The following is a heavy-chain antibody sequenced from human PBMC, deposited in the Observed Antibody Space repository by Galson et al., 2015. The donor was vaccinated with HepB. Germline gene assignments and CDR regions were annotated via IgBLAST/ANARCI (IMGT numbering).Heavy chain of an antibody. Sequence: TLSLTCTVSGGSISSGSYYWSWIRQPAGKGLEWIGRIYTSGSTNYNPSLKSRVTISVDTSKNQFSLKLSSVTAADTAVYYCAREGVRFDYWGQGTLVTVSS. CDR3: AREGVRFDY. V-gene: IGHV4-61*02. J-gene: IGHJ4*02. CDR1: GGSISSGSYY. D-gene: IGHD3-16*01. CDR2: IYTSGST.